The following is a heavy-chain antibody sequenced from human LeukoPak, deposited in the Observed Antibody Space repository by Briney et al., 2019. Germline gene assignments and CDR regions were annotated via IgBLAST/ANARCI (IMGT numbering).Heavy chain of an antibody. CDR1: GGSISSYY. J-gene: IGHJ3*02. V-gene: IGHV4-59*08. CDR3: ARKGTAAGPIRGAFDI. Sequence: SEILSLTCTVSGGSISSYYWSWIRQPPGKGLEWIGYIYYSGSTNYNPSLKSRVTISVDTSKNQFSLKLSSVTAADTAVYYCARKGTAAGPIRGAFDIWGQGTMVTVSS. D-gene: IGHD6-13*01. CDR2: IYYSGST.